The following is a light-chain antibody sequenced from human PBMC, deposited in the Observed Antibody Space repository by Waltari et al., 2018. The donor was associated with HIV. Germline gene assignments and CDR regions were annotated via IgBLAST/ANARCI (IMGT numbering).Light chain of an antibody. CDR2: KAS. J-gene: IGKJ1*01. CDR1: QSISTW. CDR3: HHYYGYFRT. V-gene: IGKV1-5*03. Sequence: DIQMTQSPSTLSASVGDRVSITCRASQSISTWLAWYQQKPGKAPKLLIYKASSLESGVPSRFSGSGSGTDFTLTISSLQPDDFATYHCHHYYGYFRTFGQGTTVEIK.